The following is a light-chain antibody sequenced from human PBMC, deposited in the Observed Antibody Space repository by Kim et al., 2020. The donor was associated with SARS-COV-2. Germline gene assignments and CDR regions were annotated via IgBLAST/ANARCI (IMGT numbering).Light chain of an antibody. J-gene: IGKJ4*01. CDR1: QNVNNF. CDR2: DAS. V-gene: IGKV3-11*01. CDR3: HQRNNWPLT. Sequence: DIVLTQSPATLSLSPGERATLSCRASQNVNNFLDWYQQKSGQAPRLLIYDASNRATGIPARFSGSGSGTDFTLTISSLEPEDFAIYYCHQRNNWPLTFGGGTRWIS.